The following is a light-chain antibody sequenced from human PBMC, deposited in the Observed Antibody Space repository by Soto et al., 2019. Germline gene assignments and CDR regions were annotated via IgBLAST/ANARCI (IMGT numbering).Light chain of an antibody. CDR3: SSYTSSSTVV. Sequence: QSALTQPASVSGSPGQSITISCTGASSDVGGYDYVSWYQQHPGKAPKLIIYEVSNRPSGVSNRFSGSKSGNTASLTISGLQAEDEADYYCSSYTSSSTVVFGGGTKLTDL. J-gene: IGLJ2*01. CDR1: SSDVGGYDY. V-gene: IGLV2-14*01. CDR2: EVS.